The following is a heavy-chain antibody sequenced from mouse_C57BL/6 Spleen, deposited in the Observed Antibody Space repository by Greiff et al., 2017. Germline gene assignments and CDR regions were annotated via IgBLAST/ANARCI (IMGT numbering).Heavy chain of an antibody. V-gene: IGHV1-72*01. CDR1: GYTFTSYW. CDR3: ARRPISYGSSPYYFDY. D-gene: IGHD1-1*01. J-gene: IGHJ2*01. CDR2: IDPNSGGT. Sequence: QVQLQQPGAELVKPGASVKLSCKASGYTFTSYWMHWVKQRPGRGLEWIGRIDPNSGGTKYNEKFKSKATLTVDKPSSTAYMQLSSLTSEDSAVYYCARRPISYGSSPYYFDYWGQGTTLTVSS.